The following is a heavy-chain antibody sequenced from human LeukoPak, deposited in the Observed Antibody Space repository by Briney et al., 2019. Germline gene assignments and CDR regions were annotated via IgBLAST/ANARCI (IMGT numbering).Heavy chain of an antibody. D-gene: IGHD3-22*01. CDR3: ARNRRSGYFEFDY. CDR2: IYYSGST. V-gene: IGHV4-59*08. J-gene: IGHJ4*02. Sequence: PSETLSLTCTVSGGSISSYYWSWIRQPPGKGLEWIGYIYYSGSTNYNPSLKSRVTISVDTSKNQFSLKLSSVTAADTAVYYCARNRRSGYFEFDYWGQGTLVTVSS. CDR1: GGSISSYY.